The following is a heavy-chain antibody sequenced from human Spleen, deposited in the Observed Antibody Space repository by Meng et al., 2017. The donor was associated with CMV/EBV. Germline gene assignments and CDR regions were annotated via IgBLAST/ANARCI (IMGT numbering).Heavy chain of an antibody. CDR2: IYHSGST. J-gene: IGHJ5*02. V-gene: IGHV4-4*02. D-gene: IGHD3-22*01. CDR1: GGSISSSNW. CDR3: ARTIVVVNLNWFDP. Sequence: AVSGGSISSSNWWSWVRQPPGKGLEWIGEIYHSGSTNYNPSLKSRVTISVDKSKNQFSLKLSSVTAADTAVYYCARTIVVVNLNWFDPWGQGTLVTVSS.